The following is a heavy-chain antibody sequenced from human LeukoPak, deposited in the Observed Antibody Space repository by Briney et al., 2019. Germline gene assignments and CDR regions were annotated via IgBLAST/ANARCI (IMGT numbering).Heavy chain of an antibody. CDR2: ISAYNGGT. CDR3: ARDGGGLNDIHADY. V-gene: IGHV1-18*01. J-gene: IGHJ4*02. D-gene: IGHD3-9*01. CDR1: GYTFTSFG. Sequence: ASVKVSCKASGYTFTSFGISWVRQAPGQGPEWMGWISAYNGGTNYREKFQGRVTMTTDTSTNTAYMELRGLTSDDTAVYYCARDGGGLNDIHADYWGQGTLVTVSS.